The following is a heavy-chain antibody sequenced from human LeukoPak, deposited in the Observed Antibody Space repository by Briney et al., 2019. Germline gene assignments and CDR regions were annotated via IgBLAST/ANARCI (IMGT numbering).Heavy chain of an antibody. V-gene: IGHV2-5*01. Sequence: GSGPTLVNPTQTLTLTCTFSGFSLSTSGVGVGWIRQPPGKALEWLALIYWNYDKRYSPSLKSRLTITKDTSKNQVVLTMTNMDPVDTATYYCAHIATYYDILTGYSGHNWFDPWGQGTLVTVSS. CDR2: IYWNYDK. J-gene: IGHJ5*02. CDR3: AHIATYYDILTGYSGHNWFDP. D-gene: IGHD3-9*01. CDR1: GFSLSTSGVG.